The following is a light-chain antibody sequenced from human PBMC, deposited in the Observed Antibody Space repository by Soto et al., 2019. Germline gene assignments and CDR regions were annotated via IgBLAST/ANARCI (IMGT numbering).Light chain of an antibody. CDR2: DDS. CDR1: NIGSKS. V-gene: IGLV3-21*02. CDR3: QVWDSSSDHPCV. J-gene: IGLJ1*01. Sequence: SYELTQPPSVSVAPGQTARITCGGNNIGSKSVHWYQQKPCQAPVLVVYDDSDRPSGIPERLSGSNSGNTATLTISRVEAGDEADYYCQVWDSSSDHPCVFGTGTKLTVL.